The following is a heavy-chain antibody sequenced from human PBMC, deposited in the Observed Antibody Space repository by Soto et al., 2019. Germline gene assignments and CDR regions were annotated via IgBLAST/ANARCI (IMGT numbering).Heavy chain of an antibody. CDR3: ARRSTYSRSWSSGSFAS. J-gene: IGHJ4*02. D-gene: IGHD3-10*01. Sequence: SGPTLVNPTQTLTLTCTISGFSLSSDGVGVGWIRQPPGKALEWLAFIYWDDDYRYSPSLQSRLNITKDSSNNQVLLIVTNVDPVDSATYFCARRSTYSRSWSSGSFASWGQGILGTVS. V-gene: IGHV2-5*02. CDR1: GFSLSSDGVG. CDR2: IYWDDDY.